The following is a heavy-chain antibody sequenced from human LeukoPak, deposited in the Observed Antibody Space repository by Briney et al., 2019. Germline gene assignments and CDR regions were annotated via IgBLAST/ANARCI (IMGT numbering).Heavy chain of an antibody. CDR2: INGDGRTI. D-gene: IGHD2-2*01. J-gene: IGHJ4*02. CDR1: GFTLSSYW. CDR3: ARGETSSYDY. V-gene: IGHV3-74*01. Sequence: GGSLRLSCAASGFTLSSYWMHWVRQAPGKGLVWVSRINGDGRTITYADSVKGRFTISRDTAKNTLYLQMNSLRAEDTAVYYCARGETSSYDYWGQGTLVTVSS.